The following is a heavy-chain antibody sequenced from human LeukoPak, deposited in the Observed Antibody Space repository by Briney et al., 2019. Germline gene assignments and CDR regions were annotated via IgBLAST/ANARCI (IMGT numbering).Heavy chain of an antibody. CDR1: GGSFSGYY. D-gene: IGHD1-20*01. CDR2: INHSGST. CDR3: ARHRYNWKDWFDP. V-gene: IGHV4-34*01. J-gene: IGHJ5*02. Sequence: SETLSLTCAVYGGSFSGYYWSWIRQPPGKGLEWIGEINHSGSTNYNPSLKSRVTISVDTSKNQFSLKLSSVTAADTAVYYCARHRYNWKDWFDPWGQGTLVTVSS.